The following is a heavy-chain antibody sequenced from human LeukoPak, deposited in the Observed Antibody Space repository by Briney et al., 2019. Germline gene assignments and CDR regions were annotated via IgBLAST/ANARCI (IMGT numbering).Heavy chain of an antibody. Sequence: GGSLRLSCAASGFTFSGYAMSWVRQAPGKGLEWVSAISGGGGSTYHADSVKGRFAISRDNSKNTLYLQMHSLRAEAPVVYYCPKRAGTRRLYWGQGPVVTVSS. V-gene: IGHV3-23*01. CDR2: ISGGGGST. CDR3: PKRAGTRRLY. D-gene: IGHD6-13*01. J-gene: IGHJ1*01. CDR1: GFTFSGYA.